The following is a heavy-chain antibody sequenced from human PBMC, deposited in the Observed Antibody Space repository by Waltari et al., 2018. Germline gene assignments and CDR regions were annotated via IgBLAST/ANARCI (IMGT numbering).Heavy chain of an antibody. CDR2: IYYSGST. Sequence: QLQLQESGPGLVKPSETLSLTCTVSGGSISSSSYYWGWIRQPPGKGLEWIGSIYYSGSTYYNQSLKSRVTISVDTSKNQFSLKLSSVTAADTAVYYCARADTAMALPGVAFDIWGQGTMVTVSS. CDR3: ARADTAMALPGVAFDI. CDR1: GGSISSSSYY. V-gene: IGHV4-39*01. D-gene: IGHD5-18*01. J-gene: IGHJ3*02.